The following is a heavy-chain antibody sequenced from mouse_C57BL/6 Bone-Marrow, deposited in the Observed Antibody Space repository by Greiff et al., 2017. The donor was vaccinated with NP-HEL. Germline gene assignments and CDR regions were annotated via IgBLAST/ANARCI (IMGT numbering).Heavy chain of an antibody. J-gene: IGHJ2*01. CDR3: AKRPHYYGSSYPYFDY. Sequence: QVQLKQSGAELARPGASVKMSCKASGYTFTSYTMHWVKQRPGQGLEWIGYINPSSGYTKYNQKFKDKATLTADKSSSTAYMQLSSLTSEDSAVYYCAKRPHYYGSSYPYFDYWGQGTTLTVSS. D-gene: IGHD1-1*01. CDR2: INPSSGYT. CDR1: GYTFTSYT. V-gene: IGHV1-4*01.